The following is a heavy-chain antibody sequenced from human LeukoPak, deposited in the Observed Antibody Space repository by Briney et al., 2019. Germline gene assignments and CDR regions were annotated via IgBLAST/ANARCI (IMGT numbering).Heavy chain of an antibody. Sequence: PSETLSLTCAVYGGSFSGYYWSWIRQPPGKGLEWIGEINHSGSTNYNPSLKSRVTISVDTSKNQFSLKLSSVTAADTAVYYCARGGYYDYVWGSYRYRYHFDYWGQGTLVTVSS. V-gene: IGHV4-34*01. J-gene: IGHJ4*02. CDR1: GGSFSGYY. CDR2: INHSGST. CDR3: ARGGYYDYVWGSYRYRYHFDY. D-gene: IGHD3-16*02.